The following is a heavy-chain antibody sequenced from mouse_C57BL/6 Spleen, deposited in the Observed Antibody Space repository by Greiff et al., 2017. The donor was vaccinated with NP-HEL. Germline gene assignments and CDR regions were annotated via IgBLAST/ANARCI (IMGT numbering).Heavy chain of an antibody. CDR3: ARLDLLSGDYAMDY. V-gene: IGHV7-3*01. CDR2: IRNKANGYTT. Sequence: EVKLMESGGGLVQPGGSLSLSCAASGFTFTDYYMSWVRQPPGKALEWLGFIRNKANGYTTEYSASVKGRFTISRDNSQSILYLQMNALRAEDSATYYCARLDLLSGDYAMDYWGQGTSVTVSS. J-gene: IGHJ4*01. CDR1: GFTFTDYY. D-gene: IGHD2-1*01.